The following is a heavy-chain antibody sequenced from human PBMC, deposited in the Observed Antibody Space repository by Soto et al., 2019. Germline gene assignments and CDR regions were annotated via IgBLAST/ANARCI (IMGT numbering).Heavy chain of an antibody. J-gene: IGHJ4*02. Sequence: DVQLLESGGGLVQPEGSLRLSCAASGFTFSSYAMGWVRQGPGKGLEWVAVVSIGGSTHYADSVRGRFTISRDNSKNTLSPQRTSLTAEDTAVYFCAKRRGAGGHFDYWGQGALVNVSS. CDR3: AKRRGAGGHFDY. CDR2: VSIGGST. V-gene: IGHV3-23*01. D-gene: IGHD2-15*01. CDR1: GFTFSSYA.